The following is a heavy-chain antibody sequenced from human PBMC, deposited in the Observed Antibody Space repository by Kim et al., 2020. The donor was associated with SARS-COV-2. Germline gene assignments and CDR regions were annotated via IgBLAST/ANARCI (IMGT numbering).Heavy chain of an antibody. V-gene: IGHV1-18*03. Sequence: NLAQKFQGRVTMTIDTSTSTAYLELRRLRSDDVAVYYCARKVIVDHDAFDIWGQGTVVSVSS. CDR3: ARKVIVDHDAFDI. D-gene: IGHD2-21*01. J-gene: IGHJ3*02.